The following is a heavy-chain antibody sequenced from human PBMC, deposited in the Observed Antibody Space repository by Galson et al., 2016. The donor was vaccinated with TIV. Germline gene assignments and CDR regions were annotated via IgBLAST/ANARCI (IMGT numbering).Heavy chain of an antibody. CDR2: IIPIFNIA. J-gene: IGHJ2*01. CDR3: ARAGGGYHDTYWYFDL. D-gene: IGHD3-22*01. Sequence: SVKVSCKASGGIFRNYPISWVRQAPGQGLEWMGGIIPIFNIADYAQKFQGRVTTTADESARTVSMELSSLRSDDTAVYYCARAGGGYHDTYWYFDLWGRGTLVTVSS. V-gene: IGHV1-69*13. CDR1: GGIFRNYP.